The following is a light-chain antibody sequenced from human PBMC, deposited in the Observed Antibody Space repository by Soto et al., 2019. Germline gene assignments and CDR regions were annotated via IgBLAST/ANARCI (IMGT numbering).Light chain of an antibody. Sequence: EIVLTQSPGTLSLSPGERATLSCRASQSVSSSYLAWYQRKPGQAPRLLMYGASSRATGIPDRFSGSGSGTDFTLTISGLEPEDFAVYFCQQYGSSPITFGQGTRLEIK. J-gene: IGKJ5*01. CDR3: QQYGSSPIT. CDR1: QSVSSSY. V-gene: IGKV3-20*01. CDR2: GAS.